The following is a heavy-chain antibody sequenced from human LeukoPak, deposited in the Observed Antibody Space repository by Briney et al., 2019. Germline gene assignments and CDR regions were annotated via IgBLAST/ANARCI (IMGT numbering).Heavy chain of an antibody. CDR3: ARVNYYDSSGYPSYYFDY. Sequence: GGSLRLSCAASGFTVSSNYMSWVRQAPGKGLEWVSVIYSGGSTYYADSVKGRFTISRDNSKNTLYLQMNSLRAEDTAVYYCARVNYYDSSGYPSYYFDYGGQETLVTVSS. CDR2: IYSGGST. V-gene: IGHV3-53*01. CDR1: GFTVSSNY. J-gene: IGHJ4*02. D-gene: IGHD3-22*01.